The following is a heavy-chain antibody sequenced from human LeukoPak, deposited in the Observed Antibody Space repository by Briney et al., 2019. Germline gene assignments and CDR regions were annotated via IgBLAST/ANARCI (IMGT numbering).Heavy chain of an antibody. CDR1: GGTFSSYA. J-gene: IGHJ4*02. CDR2: IIPIFGTA. CDR3: ARQHSTYYCDSSGYYLRD. V-gene: IGHV1-69*13. D-gene: IGHD3-22*01. Sequence: ASVKVSCKASGGTFSSYAISWVRQAPGQGLEWMGGIIPIFGTANYAQKFQGRVTITADESTSTAYMELSSLRSEDTAVYYCARQHSTYYCDSSGYYLRDWGQGTLVTVSS.